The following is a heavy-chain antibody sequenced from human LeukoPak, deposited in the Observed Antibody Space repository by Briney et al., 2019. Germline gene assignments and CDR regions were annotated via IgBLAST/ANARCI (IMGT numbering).Heavy chain of an antibody. CDR3: ARDGPQYSRSGPSGMDV. J-gene: IGHJ6*04. CDR2: INPSGGST. Sequence: GASVKVSCKASGYTFTSYYMHWVRQAPGQGLEWMGIINPSGGSTSYAQKFQGRVTMTRDTSTSTVYMELSSLRSEDTAVYYCARDGPQYSRSGPSGMDVWGKGTTVTVSS. CDR1: GYTFTSYY. D-gene: IGHD3-10*01. V-gene: IGHV1-46*01.